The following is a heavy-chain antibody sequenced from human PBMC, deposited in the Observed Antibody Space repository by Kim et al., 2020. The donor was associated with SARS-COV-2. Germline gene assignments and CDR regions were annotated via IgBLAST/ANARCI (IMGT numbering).Heavy chain of an antibody. CDR1: GGTFSSYA. Sequence: SVKVSCKASGGTFSSYAISWVRQAPGQGLEWMGGIIPIFGTANYAQKFQGRVTITADESTSTAYMELSSLRSEDTAVYYCAKLKPLRGGYDYEDYWGQGTLVTVSS. CDR3: AKLKPLRGGYDYEDY. J-gene: IGHJ4*02. CDR2: IIPIFGTA. D-gene: IGHD5-12*01. V-gene: IGHV1-69*13.